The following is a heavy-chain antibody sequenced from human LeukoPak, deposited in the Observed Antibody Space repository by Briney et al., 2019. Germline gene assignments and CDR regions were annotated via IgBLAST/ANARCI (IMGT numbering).Heavy chain of an antibody. CDR2: IYYSGNT. CDR1: GGSFSGYY. D-gene: IGHD4-17*01. V-gene: IGHV4-34*01. J-gene: IGHJ5*02. CDR3: ARGLPKHDYGDYGGTWFDP. Sequence: SETLSLTCAVYGGSFSGYYWSWIRQPPGKGLEWIGVIYYSGNTYYTPSLKSRVTMSIDTSKNQFSLRLSSVTAADTALYYCARGLPKHDYGDYGGTWFDPWGQGTLVTVSS.